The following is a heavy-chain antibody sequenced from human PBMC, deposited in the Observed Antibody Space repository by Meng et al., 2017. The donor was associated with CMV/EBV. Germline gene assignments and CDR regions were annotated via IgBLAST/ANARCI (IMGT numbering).Heavy chain of an antibody. Sequence: YDINWVRQATGQGREWMGWMNPNSGNTGYAQKFQGRVTMTRNTSISTAYMELSSLRSEDTAVYYCARGRSAGVVVPAAIRGYWYFDLWGRGTPVTVSS. CDR3: ARGRSAGVVVPAAIRGYWYFDL. V-gene: IGHV1-8*01. CDR1: YD. CDR2: MNPNSGNT. J-gene: IGHJ2*01. D-gene: IGHD2-2*02.